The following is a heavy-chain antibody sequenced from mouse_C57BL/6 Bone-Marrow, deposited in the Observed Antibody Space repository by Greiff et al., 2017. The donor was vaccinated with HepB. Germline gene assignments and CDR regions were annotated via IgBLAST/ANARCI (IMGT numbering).Heavy chain of an antibody. CDR2: IYPGSGST. V-gene: IGHV1-55*01. J-gene: IGHJ2*01. CDR3: ARFITTVVATLDFDY. D-gene: IGHD1-1*01. CDR1: GYTFTSYW. Sequence: QVHVKQPGAELVKPGASVKMSCKASGYTFTSYWITWVKQRPGQGLEWIGDIYPGSGSTNYNEKFKSKATLTVDTSSSTAYMQLSSLTSEDSAVYYCARFITTVVATLDFDYWGQGTTLTVSS.